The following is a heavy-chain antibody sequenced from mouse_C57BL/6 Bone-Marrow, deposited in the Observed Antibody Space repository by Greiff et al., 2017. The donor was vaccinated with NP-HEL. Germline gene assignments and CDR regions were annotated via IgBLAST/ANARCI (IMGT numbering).Heavy chain of an antibody. CDR1: GFTFSDYY. V-gene: IGHV5-12*01. Sequence: EVNLVESGGGLVQPGGSLKLSCAASGFTFSDYYMYWVRQTPEKRLEWVAYISNGGGSTYYPDTVKGRFTISRDNAKNTLYLQMSRLKSEDTAMYYCARPPPGRGGYFDVWGTGTTVTVSS. CDR2: ISNGGGST. CDR3: ARPPPGRGGYFDV. D-gene: IGHD3-3*01. J-gene: IGHJ1*03.